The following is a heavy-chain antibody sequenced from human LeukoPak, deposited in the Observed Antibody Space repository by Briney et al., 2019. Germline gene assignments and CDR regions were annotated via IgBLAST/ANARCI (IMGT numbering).Heavy chain of an antibody. CDR2: ISYDGSNK. Sequence: GGSLRLSCAASGFTFSSYAMHWVRQAPGKGLEWVAVISYDGSNKYYADPVKGRFTISRDNSKNTLYLQMNSLRAEDAAVYYCAGDSSGPLHAWGQGTLVTVSS. J-gene: IGHJ5*02. D-gene: IGHD6-19*01. V-gene: IGHV3-30*04. CDR3: AGDSSGPLHA. CDR1: GFTFSSYA.